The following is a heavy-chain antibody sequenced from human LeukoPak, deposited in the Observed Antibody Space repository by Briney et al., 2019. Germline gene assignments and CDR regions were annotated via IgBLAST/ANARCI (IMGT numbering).Heavy chain of an antibody. CDR3: ARDYGDSYHYGMDV. J-gene: IGHJ6*02. Sequence: PGGSLRLSCAASGFTLSSHCLNWVRQAPGKGLEWVANIKQDGSEKNYVDSVKGRFTISRDNAKNSLYLQMNNLRAEDTAIYYCARDYGDSYHYGMDVWGQGTTVTVSS. CDR2: IKQDGSEK. CDR1: GFTLSSHC. D-gene: IGHD4-17*01. V-gene: IGHV3-7*01.